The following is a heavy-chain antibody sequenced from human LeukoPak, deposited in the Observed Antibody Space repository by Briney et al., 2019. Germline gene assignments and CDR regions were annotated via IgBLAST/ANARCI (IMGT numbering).Heavy chain of an antibody. J-gene: IGHJ4*02. Sequence: SETLSPTCTVSGGSISSYYWSWIRQPPGKGLEWIGYIYYSGSTNYNPSLKSRVTISVDTSKNQFSLKLSSATAADTAVYYCARQYSYGYFFDYWGQGTLVTVSS. CDR2: IYYSGST. CDR3: ARQYSYGYFFDY. V-gene: IGHV4-59*01. CDR1: GGSISSYY. D-gene: IGHD5-18*01.